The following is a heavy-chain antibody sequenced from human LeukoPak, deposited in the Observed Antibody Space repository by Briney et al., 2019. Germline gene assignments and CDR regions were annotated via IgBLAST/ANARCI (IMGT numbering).Heavy chain of an antibody. Sequence: PGASLRLSCAASGFTFSSYAMSWVRQAPGKGLEWVAGISGSGGSTYYADSVKGRFTISRDNSKNTLYLQMNSLRAENTAVYYCAKAGTYDYWGQGTLVTVSS. D-gene: IGHD6-13*01. CDR2: ISGSGGST. V-gene: IGHV3-23*01. CDR1: GFTFSSYA. J-gene: IGHJ4*02. CDR3: AKAGTYDY.